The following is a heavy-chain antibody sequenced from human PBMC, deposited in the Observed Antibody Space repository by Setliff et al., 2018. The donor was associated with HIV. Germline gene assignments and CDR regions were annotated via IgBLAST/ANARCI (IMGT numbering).Heavy chain of an antibody. V-gene: IGHV1-69*13. CDR3: ARSQTTMTTNGYAY. J-gene: IGHJ4*02. CDR1: GGTFTNSG. D-gene: IGHD4-17*01. CDR2: IIPVFGTA. Sequence: SVKVSCKASGGTFTNSGISWVRQAPGQGLEWMGEIIPVFGTANYARKLQGRVTITADESTRTAYMELSSLRSEDTAVYYCARSQTTMTTNGYAYWGQGTLVTVSS.